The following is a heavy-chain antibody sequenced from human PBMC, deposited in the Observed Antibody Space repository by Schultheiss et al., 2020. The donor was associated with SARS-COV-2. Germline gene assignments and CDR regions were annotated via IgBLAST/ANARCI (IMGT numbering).Heavy chain of an antibody. Sequence: SETLSLTCAVYGGSFSDYYWSWIRQPPGKGLEWIGEINHSGSTNYNPSLKSRVTISVDTSKNQFSLKLSSVTAADTAVYYCARVSRTSWFDPWGQGSLVTVAS. CDR2: INHSGST. CDR3: ARVSRTSWFDP. D-gene: IGHD1-7*01. J-gene: IGHJ5*02. V-gene: IGHV4-34*01. CDR1: GGSFSDYY.